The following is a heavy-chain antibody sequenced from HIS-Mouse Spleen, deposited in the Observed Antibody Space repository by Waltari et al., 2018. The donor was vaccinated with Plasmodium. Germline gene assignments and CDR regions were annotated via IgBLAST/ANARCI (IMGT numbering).Heavy chain of an antibody. Sequence: QVQLVESGGGVVQPGRSLRLSCAASGFTFSSYAMHWVRQAPGKGLEWVAVISYDGSNKNYADSVKGRFTISRDNSKNTLYLQMNSLRAEDTAVYYCARAQVAVAGTRVDYWGQGTLVTVSS. CDR1: GFTFSSYA. CDR3: ARAQVAVAGTRVDY. J-gene: IGHJ4*02. V-gene: IGHV3-30-3*01. CDR2: ISYDGSNK. D-gene: IGHD6-19*01.